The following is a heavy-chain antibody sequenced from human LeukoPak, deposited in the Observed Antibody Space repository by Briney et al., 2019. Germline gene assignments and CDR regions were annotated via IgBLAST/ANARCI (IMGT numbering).Heavy chain of an antibody. V-gene: IGHV1-2*04. CDR1: GYTFTGYY. Sequence: ASAKVSCKASGYTFTGYYMHWVRQAPGQGLEWMGWINPNSGGTNYALKFQGWVTMTRDTSISTAYMELSRLRSDDTAMYYCARPRYSGSYYNFDYWGQETLVTVSS. CDR3: ARPRYSGSYYNFDY. CDR2: INPNSGGT. D-gene: IGHD1-26*01. J-gene: IGHJ4*02.